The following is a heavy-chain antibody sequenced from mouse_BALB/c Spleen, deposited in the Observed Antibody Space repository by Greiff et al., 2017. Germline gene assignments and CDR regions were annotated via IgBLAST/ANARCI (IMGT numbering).Heavy chain of an antibody. CDR1: GFTFSSYG. CDR3: ASGYDYYAMDY. CDR2: ISSGGSYT. Sequence: EVQVVESGGDLVKPGGSLKLSCAASGFTFSSYGMSWVRQTPDKRLEWVATISSGGSYTYYPDSVKGRFTISRDNAKNTLYLQMSSLKSEDTAMYYCASGYDYYAMDYWGQGTSVTVSS. D-gene: IGHD1-2*01. J-gene: IGHJ4*01. V-gene: IGHV5-6*01.